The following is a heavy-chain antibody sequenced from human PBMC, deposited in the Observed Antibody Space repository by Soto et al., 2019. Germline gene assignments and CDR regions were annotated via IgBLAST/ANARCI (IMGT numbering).Heavy chain of an antibody. D-gene: IGHD7-27*01. CDR3: ARVPGP. Sequence: PSETLSLTCTVSSASISSSSYTWGWIRQPPGKGLEWIGSIYYSGTTYYNPSLNSRVTVSVDTSKNQFSLKLSSVTAADTAVYYCARVPGPWGQGTLVTVSS. V-gene: IGHV4-39*07. CDR2: IYYSGTT. J-gene: IGHJ5*02. CDR1: SASISSSSYT.